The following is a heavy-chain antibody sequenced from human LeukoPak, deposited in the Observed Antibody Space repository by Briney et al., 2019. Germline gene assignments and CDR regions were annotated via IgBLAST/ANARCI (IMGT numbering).Heavy chain of an antibody. V-gene: IGHV1-69*13. D-gene: IGHD6-13*01. CDR3: AREGIAAAAAEGEYYYGMDV. J-gene: IGHJ6*02. CDR2: IIPIFGTA. CDR1: GGTFSSYA. Sequence: ASVTVSCTASGGTFSSYAISWVRQAPGQGLEWMGGIIPIFGTANYAQKFQGRVTITADESTSTAYMELSSLRSEDTAVYYCAREGIAAAAAEGEYYYGMDVWGQGTTVTVSS.